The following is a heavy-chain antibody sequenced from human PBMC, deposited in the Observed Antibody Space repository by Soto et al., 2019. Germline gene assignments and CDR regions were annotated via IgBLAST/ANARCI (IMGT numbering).Heavy chain of an antibody. CDR1: GYTFTSYG. Sequence: ASVKVSCKASGYTFTSYGISWVRQAPGQGLEWMGWISAYNGNTNYAQKLQGRVTMTTDTSTSTAYMELRSLRSDDTAVYYCARILGYCSSTSCPYYYYYGMDVWGQRTTVTVSS. J-gene: IGHJ6*02. V-gene: IGHV1-18*04. D-gene: IGHD2-2*01. CDR2: ISAYNGNT. CDR3: ARILGYCSSTSCPYYYYYGMDV.